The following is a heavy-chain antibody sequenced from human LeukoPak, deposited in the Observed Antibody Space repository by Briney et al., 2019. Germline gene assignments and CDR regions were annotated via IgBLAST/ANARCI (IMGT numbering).Heavy chain of an antibody. CDR2: ISSRGST. Sequence: SETLSLTCTVSGGSISSYYWSWIRQPAGKGLEWIGRISSRGSTNYNPSLKSRVTISVDTSKNQFSLKLSSVTAADTAVYYCAREPRYCSGTNCYRGGYMDVWGKGTTVTVSS. J-gene: IGHJ6*03. CDR1: GGSISSYY. CDR3: AREPRYCSGTNCYRGGYMDV. V-gene: IGHV4-4*07. D-gene: IGHD2-15*01.